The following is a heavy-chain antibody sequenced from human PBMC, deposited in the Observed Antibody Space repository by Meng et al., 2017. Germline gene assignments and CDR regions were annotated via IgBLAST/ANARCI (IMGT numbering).Heavy chain of an antibody. J-gene: IGHJ6*02. CDR1: GYTFTGYY. CDR3: ARELFAGILLGLWGMDV. V-gene: IGHV1-2*06. Sequence: ASVKVSCKASGYTFTGYYMHWVRQAPGQGLEWMGRINPNSGCTNYAQKFQGRVTMTRDTYISTAYMELSRLRSDDTAVYYGARELFAGILLGLWGMDVWGQGTTVTVSS. CDR2: INPNSGCT. D-gene: IGHD3-10*01.